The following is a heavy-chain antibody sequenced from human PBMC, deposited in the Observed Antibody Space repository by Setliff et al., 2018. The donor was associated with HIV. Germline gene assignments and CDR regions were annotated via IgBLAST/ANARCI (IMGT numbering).Heavy chain of an antibody. J-gene: IGHJ4*02. CDR1: GGSFSAYY. D-gene: IGHD6-19*01. CDR3: ARGPRAFAAVVETPFAF. V-gene: IGHV4-34*01. CDR2: IDHTGSA. Sequence: PSETLSLTCAVSGGSFSAYYWSWIRQSPHKGLEWIGEIDHTGSAYYNPSLISRVTISVDTSKNRFSLKLSSVTAADTALYYCARGPRAFAAVVETPFAFWGQGTRVTVSS.